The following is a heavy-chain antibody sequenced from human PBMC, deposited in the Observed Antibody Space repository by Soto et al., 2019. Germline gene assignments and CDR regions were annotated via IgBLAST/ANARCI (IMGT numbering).Heavy chain of an antibody. CDR1: GGSVSSGSYY. CDR2: IYYSGST. J-gene: IGHJ6*02. V-gene: IGHV4-61*01. CDR3: ARDPADYYGMDV. Sequence: SETLSLTCTVSGGSVSSGSYYWSWIRQPPGKGLEWIGYIYYSGSTNYNPSLKSRVTISVDTSKNQFSLKLSSVTAADTAVYYCARDPADYYGMDVWGQGTTVTVSS. D-gene: IGHD6-13*01.